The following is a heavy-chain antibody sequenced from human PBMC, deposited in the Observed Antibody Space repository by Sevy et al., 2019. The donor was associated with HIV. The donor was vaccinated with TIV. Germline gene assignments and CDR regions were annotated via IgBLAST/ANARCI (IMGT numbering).Heavy chain of an antibody. CDR1: GYTFTSYG. CDR3: AATYQRYCSGGSCYYSLAY. CDR2: ISAYNGNT. Sequence: ASVKVSCKASGYTFTSYGISWVRQAPGQGLEWMGWISAYNGNTNYAQKLQGRVTMTTDTSTSTAYMELRSLRSDDTAVYYLAATYQRYCSGGSCYYSLAYWGQGTLVTVSS. D-gene: IGHD2-15*01. V-gene: IGHV1-18*01. J-gene: IGHJ4*02.